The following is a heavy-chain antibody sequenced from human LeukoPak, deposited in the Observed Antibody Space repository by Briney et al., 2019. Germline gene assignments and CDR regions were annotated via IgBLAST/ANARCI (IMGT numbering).Heavy chain of an antibody. CDR1: GYTFTGYY. J-gene: IGHJ4*02. CDR2: INPSGGST. CDR3: ARDWTRGVAVAGTSGGADY. D-gene: IGHD6-19*01. V-gene: IGHV1-46*01. Sequence: ASVKVSCKASGYTFTGYYMHWVRQAPGQGLEWMGIINPSGGSTSYAQKFQGRVTMTRDTSTSTVYMELSSLRSEDTAVYYCARDWTRGVAVAGTSGGADYWGQGTLVTVSS.